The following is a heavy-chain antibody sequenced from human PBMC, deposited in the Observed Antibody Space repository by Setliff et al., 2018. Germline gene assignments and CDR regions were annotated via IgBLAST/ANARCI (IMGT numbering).Heavy chain of an antibody. J-gene: IGHJ5*01. CDR2: IYNSGTT. D-gene: IGHD4-4*01. CDR3: AGRDYSGGDS. CDR1: GDSISNAGYY. Sequence: PSETLSLTCIVAGDSISNAGYYWGWIRQPPGKGLEWIGRIYNSGTTNYNPSLKSRVTISADTSNNSFSLNLFSVTAADTAVYYCAGRDYSGGDSWGHGTLVTVSS. V-gene: IGHV4-39*02.